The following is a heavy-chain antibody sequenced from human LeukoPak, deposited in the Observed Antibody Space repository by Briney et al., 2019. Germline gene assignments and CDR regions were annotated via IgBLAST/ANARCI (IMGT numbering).Heavy chain of an antibody. J-gene: IGHJ4*02. V-gene: IGHV4-61*02. D-gene: IGHD6-6*01. CDR3: ARDIAAPGTDYQYYFDY. Sequence: SETLSLTCTVSGGSISSGSYYWSWIRQPAGKGLEWIGRIYTSGSTDCNPSLKSRVTISVDTSKNQFSLKLSSVTAADTAVYYCARDIAAPGTDYQYYFDYWGQGTLVTVSS. CDR1: GGSISSGSYY. CDR2: IYTSGST.